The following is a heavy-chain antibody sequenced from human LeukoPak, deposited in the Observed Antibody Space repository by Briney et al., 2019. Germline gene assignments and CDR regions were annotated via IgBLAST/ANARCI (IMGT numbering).Heavy chain of an antibody. CDR3: ARGYSYGPNFDY. CDR2: IGTAGDT. V-gene: IGHV3-13*01. D-gene: IGHD5-18*01. Sequence: PGGSLRLSCAASGFTFSSYDMHWVRQATGKGLEWVSAIGTAGDTYYPGSVKGRFTISRENAKNSLYLQMNSLRAGDTAVYYCARGYSYGPNFDYWGQGTLVTASS. J-gene: IGHJ4*02. CDR1: GFTFSSYD.